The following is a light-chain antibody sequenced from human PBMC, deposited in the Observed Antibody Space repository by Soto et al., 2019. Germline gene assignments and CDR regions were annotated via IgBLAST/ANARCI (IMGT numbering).Light chain of an antibody. CDR1: QSISSW. J-gene: IGKJ2*01. CDR3: QQYNSYPYT. CDR2: DAS. Sequence: DLQMTQSPSTLSASVGDRVTITCRASQSISSWLAWYQQKPGKAPKLLIYDASSLDSGVPSRFSASVSGTEFTLTLSSLQPDDFATYYCQQYNSYPYTFGQGTKLEIK. V-gene: IGKV1-5*01.